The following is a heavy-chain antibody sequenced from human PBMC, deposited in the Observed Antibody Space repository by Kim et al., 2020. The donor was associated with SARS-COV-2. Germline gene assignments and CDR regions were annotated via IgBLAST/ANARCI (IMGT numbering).Heavy chain of an antibody. CDR1: GFTFSSYS. J-gene: IGHJ4*02. D-gene: IGHD3-22*01. CDR3: ARDRIEYYDGSGYDY. Sequence: GGSLRLSCAASGFTFSSYSMNWVRQAPGKGLEWVSSISSSSSYIYYADSVKGRFTISSDNEKNSLYLQMNSLTAEDTAVYYCARDRIEYYDGSGYDYWGQGTLVTVSS. CDR2: ISSSSSYI. V-gene: IGHV3-21*01.